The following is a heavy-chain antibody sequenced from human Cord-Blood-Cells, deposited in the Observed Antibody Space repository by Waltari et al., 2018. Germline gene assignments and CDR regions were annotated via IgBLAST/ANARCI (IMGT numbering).Heavy chain of an antibody. D-gene: IGHD3-22*01. CDR1: GGTFSSYA. J-gene: IGHJ5*02. CDR3: ARDRSGDSSGYYFNWFDP. CDR2: IIPILGIA. V-gene: IGHV1-69*09. Sequence: QVQLVQSGAEVKKPGSSVKVSCKASGGTFSSYAGQGLEWMGRIIPILGIANYAQKFQGRVTITADKSTSTAYMELSSLRSEDTTVYYCARDRSGDSSGYYFNWFDPWGQGTLVTVSS.